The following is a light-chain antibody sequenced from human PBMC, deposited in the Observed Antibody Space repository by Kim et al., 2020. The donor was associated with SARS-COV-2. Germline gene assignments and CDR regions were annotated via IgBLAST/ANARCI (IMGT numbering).Light chain of an antibody. CDR1: QSVSGNY. V-gene: IGKV3-20*01. CDR2: GAS. CDR3: QQYATSPYT. J-gene: IGKJ2*01. Sequence: ELVLTQSPGTLSVSPGQRVILSCRASQSVSGNYIAWYQQKAGQAPRLLMYGASGRAAGVPDRFSGSGSGTHFILTISRLEPEDFAVYFCQQYATSPYTFGQGTKLEI.